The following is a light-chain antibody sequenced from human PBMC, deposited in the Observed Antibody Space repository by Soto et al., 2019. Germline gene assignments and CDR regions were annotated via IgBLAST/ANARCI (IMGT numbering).Light chain of an antibody. J-gene: IGKJ1*01. CDR1: QSVNNY. Sequence: EIVLTQSPATLSLSPGERATLSCRASQSVNNYLAWYQQKPGQAPRLLIYDASNRATDIPARCSGSGSGTDFTITISSIEPADFAVYYCRQRSSWPRWTFGQGTKVEVK. V-gene: IGKV3-11*01. CDR2: DAS. CDR3: RQRSSWPRWT.